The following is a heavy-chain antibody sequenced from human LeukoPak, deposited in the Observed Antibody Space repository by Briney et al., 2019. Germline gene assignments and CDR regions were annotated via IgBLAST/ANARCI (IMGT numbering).Heavy chain of an antibody. CDR3: ARDSISAAGDLDY. D-gene: IGHD6-13*01. CDR1: GFTFSSYW. CDR2: INSDGNST. J-gene: IGHJ4*02. V-gene: IGHV3-74*01. Sequence: GGSLRLSCAASGFTFSSYWMHWVRQAPGKGLVWVSRINSDGNSTSYADSVKGRFTISRDNAKSTLYLQMNSLRAEDTAVYYCARDSISAAGDLDYWGQGTLVTVSS.